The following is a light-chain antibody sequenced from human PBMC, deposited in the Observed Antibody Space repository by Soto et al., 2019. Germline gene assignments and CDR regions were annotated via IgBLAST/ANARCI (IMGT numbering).Light chain of an antibody. Sequence: ELTHPPSVSVAPGQTARITCGGNNIGGKSVHWYQQKPGQAPVLVVYDDSDRPSGIPDRFSGSNSGDTATLTIRRVEAGDEADYYCHVWDSSSDHYVFGTGTKVTVL. V-gene: IGLV3-21*02. CDR3: HVWDSSSDHYV. J-gene: IGLJ1*01. CDR1: NIGGKS. CDR2: DDS.